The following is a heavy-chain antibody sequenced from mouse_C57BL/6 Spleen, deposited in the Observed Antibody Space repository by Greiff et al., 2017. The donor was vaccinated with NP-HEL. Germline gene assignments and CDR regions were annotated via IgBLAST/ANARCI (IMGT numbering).Heavy chain of an antibody. V-gene: IGHV1-64*01. CDR3: ARRSNSYAMDY. J-gene: IGHJ4*01. Sequence: QVQLKQPGAELVKPGASVKLSCKASGYTFTSYWMHWVKQRPGQGLEWIGMIHPNSGSTNYNEKFKSKATLTVDKSSSTAYMQLSSLTSEDSAVYYCARRSNSYAMDYWGQGTSVTVSS. D-gene: IGHD2-5*01. CDR2: IHPNSGST. CDR1: GYTFTSYW.